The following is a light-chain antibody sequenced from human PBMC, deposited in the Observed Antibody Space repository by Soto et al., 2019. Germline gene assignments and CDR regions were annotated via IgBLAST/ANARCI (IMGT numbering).Light chain of an antibody. V-gene: IGKV3-20*01. CDR2: GAS. CDR1: QSVSASY. Sequence: EIVLAQSPGTLSLSPGETATLSCRASQSVSASYLAWYQQKPGKAPRLVIYGASSRAAGIPDRFSGGGSGTDFTLTISRLEPEDFAAYYCQQYANSLFTFGPGTKVDVK. CDR3: QQYANSLFT. J-gene: IGKJ3*01.